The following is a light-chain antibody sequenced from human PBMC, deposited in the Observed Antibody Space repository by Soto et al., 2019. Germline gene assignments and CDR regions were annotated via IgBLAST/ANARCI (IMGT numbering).Light chain of an antibody. Sequence: IQLTQSPSSLSASVGDRVTITCRASQDISRYLAWYQQKAGKAPKLLIYGVSTLQSGVPSRFSGFGSGTDFTLPISSLQPEDFAIYYCQQLNSSPFTFDPGTTVDIK. CDR1: QDISRY. V-gene: IGKV1-9*01. CDR3: QQLNSSPFT. CDR2: GVS. J-gene: IGKJ3*01.